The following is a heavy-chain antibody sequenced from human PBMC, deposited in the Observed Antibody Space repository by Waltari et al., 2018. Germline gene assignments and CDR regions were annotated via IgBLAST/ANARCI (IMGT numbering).Heavy chain of an antibody. CDR2: INAGNGNT. CDR1: GYTFTSYA. V-gene: IGHV1-3*01. D-gene: IGHD2-15*01. CDR3: ANIMGSGGKSRDGMDV. Sequence: QVQLVQSGAEVKKPGASVKVSCKASGYTFTSYAMHWVRQAPGQRLEWMGWINAGNGNTKYSQKFQGRVTITRDTSASTAYMELSSLRSEDTAVYYCANIMGSGGKSRDGMDVWGQGTTVTVSS. J-gene: IGHJ6*02.